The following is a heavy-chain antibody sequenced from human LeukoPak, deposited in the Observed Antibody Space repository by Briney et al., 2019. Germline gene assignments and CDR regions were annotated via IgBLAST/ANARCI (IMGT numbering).Heavy chain of an antibody. J-gene: IGHJ4*02. CDR1: GYTFTSYY. CDR3: ARALYGSGSWVFDY. V-gene: IGHV1-46*01. D-gene: IGHD3-10*01. CDR2: INPSGGST. Sequence: ASVKVSCKASGYTFTSYYLLWVRQAPGQGLECTGVINPSGGSTSYAQKFQGRVTMTRDMSTSTVYMELSSLRSEDTAVFYCARALYGSGSWVFDYWGQGTLVTVSS.